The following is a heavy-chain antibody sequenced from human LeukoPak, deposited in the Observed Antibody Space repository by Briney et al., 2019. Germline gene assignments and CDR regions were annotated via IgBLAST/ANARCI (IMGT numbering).Heavy chain of an antibody. CDR1: GFTISSDA. J-gene: IGHJ4*02. CDR2: ISGSGGST. D-gene: IGHD3-22*01. V-gene: IGHV3-23*01. Sequence: GGPLRLSSAASGFTISSDANRWGRRPPGEGVGGVSTISGSGGSTYYADSVKGRFTISRDNSKNTLYLQMNSLRAEDTAVYYCAKQPGSVVDSSGSLSRHWGQGTLVTVSS. CDR3: AKQPGSVVDSSGSLSRH.